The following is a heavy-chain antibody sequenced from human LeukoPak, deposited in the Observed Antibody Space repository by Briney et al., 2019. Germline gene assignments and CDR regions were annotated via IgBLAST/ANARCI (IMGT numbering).Heavy chain of an antibody. V-gene: IGHV3-20*04. Sequence: PGRSLRLSCAASGFTFGSYGMYWVRQAPGKGLEWVSGINWNGGRTGYADSVKGRFTISRDNAKNSLYLQMNSLRAEDTALYYCARDYDYGDYPGYWGQGTLVTVSS. CDR2: INWNGGRT. CDR1: GFTFGSYG. CDR3: ARDYDYGDYPGY. D-gene: IGHD4-17*01. J-gene: IGHJ4*02.